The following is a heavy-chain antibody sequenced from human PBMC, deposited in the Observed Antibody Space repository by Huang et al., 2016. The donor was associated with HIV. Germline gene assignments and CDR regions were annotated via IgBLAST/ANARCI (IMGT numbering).Heavy chain of an antibody. Sequence: EWVSTISDSGGRTYYADSVRGRFTISRDNSRNTLSLQMNSLRAEDTALYYCAKHLSSSGAFDSWGQGTLFTVSS. J-gene: IGHJ4*02. V-gene: IGHV3-23*01. D-gene: IGHD6-19*01. CDR3: AKHLSSSGAFDS. CDR2: ISDSGGRT.